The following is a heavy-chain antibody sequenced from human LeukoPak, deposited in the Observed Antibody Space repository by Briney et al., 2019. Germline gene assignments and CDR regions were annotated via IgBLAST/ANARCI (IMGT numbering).Heavy chain of an antibody. CDR1: GGSISSTSW. CDR3: ARGSGYYA. Sequence: SETLSLTCAVSGGSISSTSWWSWVRQPPGEGLEWIGEIDHSGSTNYNPSLKSRVTISVDKSKNRISLKLSSVTAADTAMYYCARGSGYYAWGQGTLVTVSS. CDR2: IDHSGST. J-gene: IGHJ5*02. V-gene: IGHV4-4*02. D-gene: IGHD3-3*01.